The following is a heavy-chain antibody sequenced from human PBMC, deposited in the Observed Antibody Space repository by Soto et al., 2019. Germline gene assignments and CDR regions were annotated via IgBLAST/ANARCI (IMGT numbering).Heavy chain of an antibody. CDR1: GFTFSSYA. D-gene: IGHD6-19*01. Sequence: EVQLLESGGGLVQPGGSLRLSCAASGFTFSSYAMSWVRQAPGKGLEWVSAISGSGGTTYYADSVKGRFTFSRDNSKNTLYLQMNSLRAEDTAVDYCAKTATGWFSAFDIWGQGTMVTVSS. J-gene: IGHJ3*02. CDR2: ISGSGGTT. CDR3: AKTATGWFSAFDI. V-gene: IGHV3-23*01.